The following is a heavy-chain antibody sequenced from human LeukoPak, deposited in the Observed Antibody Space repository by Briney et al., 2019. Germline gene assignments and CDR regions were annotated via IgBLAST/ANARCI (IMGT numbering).Heavy chain of an antibody. J-gene: IGHJ2*01. CDR1: GASINNNY. CDR2: IYSNGNT. CDR3: ASGTFDGPLYGTYWYLHV. D-gene: IGHD1-1*01. Sequence: SGTLSLTCAVSGASINNNYWTWVRQPPGKGLEWIGYIYSNGNTNYNPSLKGRVTMSIETSKNQFSLQLPSVTAADTAVYYCASGTFDGPLYGTYWYLHVWGRGTLVTVSS. V-gene: IGHV4-59*01.